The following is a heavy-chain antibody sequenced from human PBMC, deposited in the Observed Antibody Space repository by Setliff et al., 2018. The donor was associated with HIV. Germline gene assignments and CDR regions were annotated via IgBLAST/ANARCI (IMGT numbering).Heavy chain of an antibody. J-gene: IGHJ6*03. CDR1: GFTFSSYS. V-gene: IGHV3-48*01. D-gene: IGHD2-21*01. CDR3: AKHECCGGCYYYMDV. Sequence: GGSLRLSCAASGFTFSSYSMNWVRQTPGKGLEWISYISATGTIKYEDSVKGRCTISRDNSKNTLYLQLNILRPEDTAIYYCAKHECCGGCYYYMDVWGKGTTVTVSS. CDR2: ISATGTI.